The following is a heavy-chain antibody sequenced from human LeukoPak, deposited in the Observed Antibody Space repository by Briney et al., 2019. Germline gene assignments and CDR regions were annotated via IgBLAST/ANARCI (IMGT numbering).Heavy chain of an antibody. V-gene: IGHV3-43*02. CDR1: GFNFDDYG. J-gene: IGHJ6*02. Sequence: GGSLRLSCAASGFNFDDYGLHWVRQAPGKGLEWVALIEGDGSTTFYADSVKGRFTISRDNSKKSLYLQMSSLRNEATALYFCVKDLVVVGATYYFYGMDVWGPGTTVTVSS. CDR3: VKDLVVVGATYYFYGMDV. CDR2: IEGDGSTT. D-gene: IGHD1-26*01.